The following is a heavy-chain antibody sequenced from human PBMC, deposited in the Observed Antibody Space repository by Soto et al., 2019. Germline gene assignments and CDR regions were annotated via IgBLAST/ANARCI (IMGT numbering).Heavy chain of an antibody. Sequence: QVQLQQSGPGLVKPSQTLSLTCDISGDSVSSNSAGWNWIRQTPSRGLEWLGRTYYMSKWYINYAVSVKSRVSVTPDTGKNQFSLQLNSVTPEDTAVYYCARGSWDDVSGHYYMDVWGKGTTVTVSS. D-gene: IGHD1-1*01. V-gene: IGHV6-1*01. CDR2: TYYMSKWYI. J-gene: IGHJ6*03. CDR3: ARGSWDDVSGHYYMDV. CDR1: GDSVSSNSAG.